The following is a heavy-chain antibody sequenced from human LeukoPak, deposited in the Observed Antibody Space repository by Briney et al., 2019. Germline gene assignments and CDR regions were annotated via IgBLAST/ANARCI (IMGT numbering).Heavy chain of an antibody. D-gene: IGHD6-19*01. CDR1: GYTFTSYY. J-gene: IGHJ4*02. Sequence: ASVKVSCKASGYTFTSYYMHWVRQAPGQGLEWMGIINPSGGSTSYAQKFQGRVTMTRDMSTSTAYMELRSLRSDDTAVYYCARVSVAGRDYWGQGTLVTVSS. CDR3: ARVSVAGRDY. V-gene: IGHV1-46*01. CDR2: INPSGGST.